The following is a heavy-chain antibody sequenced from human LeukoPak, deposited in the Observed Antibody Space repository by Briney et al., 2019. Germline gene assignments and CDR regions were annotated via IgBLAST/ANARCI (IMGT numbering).Heavy chain of an antibody. J-gene: IGHJ4*02. CDR1: GYTLNGYY. CDR3: ARGGYGGNSGLSWANY. CDR2: INPNSGGT. D-gene: IGHD4-23*01. Sequence: ASVKVSCKASGYTLNGYYMHWVGPAPGQGLEWMGWINPNSGGTNYAQKLQGRVTMTRDTSISTAYMELSRLRSDDTAVDYCARGGYGGNSGLSWANYWGQGTLVTVSS. V-gene: IGHV1-2*02.